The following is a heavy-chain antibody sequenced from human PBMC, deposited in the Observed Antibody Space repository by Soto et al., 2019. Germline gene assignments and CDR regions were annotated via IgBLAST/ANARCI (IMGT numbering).Heavy chain of an antibody. CDR2: ISGSGGST. J-gene: IGHJ6*03. CDR1: GFTFSSYA. CDR3: AKGGSLLWFGEFYYYMDV. D-gene: IGHD3-10*01. Sequence: EVQLLESGGGLVQPGGSLRLSCAASGFTFSSYAMSWVRQAPGKGVEWVSAISGSGGSTYYADSVKGRFTISRDNSKNTLYLQMNSLRAEDTAVYYCAKGGSLLWFGEFYYYMDVWGKGTTVTVSS. V-gene: IGHV3-23*01.